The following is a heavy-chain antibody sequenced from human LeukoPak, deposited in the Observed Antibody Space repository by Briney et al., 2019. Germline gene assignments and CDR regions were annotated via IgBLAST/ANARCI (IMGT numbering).Heavy chain of an antibody. D-gene: IGHD4-23*01. J-gene: IGHJ3*02. CDR3: ARELRWPTGGAFDI. CDR2: IIPILGIA. Sequence: GASVKVSCKASGGTFSSYAISWVRQAPGQGLEWMGRIIPILGIANYAQKFQGRVTFTADKSTSTAYMELSSLRSEDTAVYYCARELRWPTGGAFDIWGQGTMVTVSS. CDR1: GGTFSSYA. V-gene: IGHV1-69*04.